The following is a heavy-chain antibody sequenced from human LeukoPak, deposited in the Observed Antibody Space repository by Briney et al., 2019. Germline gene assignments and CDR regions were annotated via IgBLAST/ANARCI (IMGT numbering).Heavy chain of an antibody. CDR2: ISAYNGNT. CDR1: GYTFTSYG. V-gene: IGHV1-18*01. CDR3: ARVGGSYYIAAFDI. D-gene: IGHD1-26*01. J-gene: IGHJ3*02. Sequence: GASVKVSCKASGYTFTSYGISWVRQAHGQGLEWMGWISAYNGNTNYAQKLQGRVTMTTDTSTSTAYMELRSLRSDDTAVYYCARVGGSYYIAAFDIWGQGTMVTVSS.